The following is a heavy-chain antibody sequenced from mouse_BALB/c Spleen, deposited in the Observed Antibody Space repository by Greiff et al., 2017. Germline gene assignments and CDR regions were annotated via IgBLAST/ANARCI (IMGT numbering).Heavy chain of an antibody. CDR3: ARGYYFAY. CDR1: GFNIKDYY. Sequence: EVMLVESGAELVRPGALVKLSCKASGFNIKDYYMHWVKQRPEQGLEWIGWIDPENGNTIYDPKFQGKASITADTSSNTAYLQLSSLTSEDTAVYYCARGYYFAYWGQGTLVTVSA. CDR2: IDPENGNT. J-gene: IGHJ3*01. V-gene: IGHV14-1*02. D-gene: IGHD2-12*01.